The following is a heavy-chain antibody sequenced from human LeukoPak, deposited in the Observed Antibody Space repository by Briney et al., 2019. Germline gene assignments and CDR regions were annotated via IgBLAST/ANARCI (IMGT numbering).Heavy chain of an antibody. Sequence: SETLSLTCTVSGGSISSYYWSWIRQPLGKGLEWIGYIYYSGSTTYNPSLKSRVTISVDTSKNQFSLKLTSVTAEDTAVYYCARAYSGYDFFDYWGQGILVTVSS. V-gene: IGHV4-59*01. J-gene: IGHJ4*02. CDR3: ARAYSGYDFFDY. CDR1: GGSISSYY. D-gene: IGHD5-12*01. CDR2: IYYSGST.